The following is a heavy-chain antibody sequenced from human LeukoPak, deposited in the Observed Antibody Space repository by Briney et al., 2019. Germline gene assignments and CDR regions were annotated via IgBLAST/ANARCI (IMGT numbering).Heavy chain of an antibody. V-gene: IGHV4-34*01. J-gene: IGHJ4*02. D-gene: IGHD6-19*01. CDR3: ARGGIGWDSSGWYLYYFDY. Sequence: SETLSLTCAVYGGSSSGYYWSWIRQPPGKGLEWIGEINHSGSTNYNPSLKSRVTISVDTSKNQFSLKLSSVTAADTAVYYCARGGIGWDSSGWYLYYFDYWGQGTLVTVSS. CDR2: INHSGST. CDR1: GGSSSGYY.